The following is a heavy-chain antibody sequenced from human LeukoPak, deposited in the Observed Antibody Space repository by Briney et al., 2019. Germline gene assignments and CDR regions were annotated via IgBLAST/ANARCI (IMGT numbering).Heavy chain of an antibody. Sequence: GGSLRLSCAASGFTFSSYSMNWVRQAPGKGLEWVSSISSSSSYIYYADSVKGRFTISRDNAKNSLYLQMNSLRAEDPAVYYCAREGIAAAGPDAFDIWGQGTMVTVSS. CDR2: ISSSSSYI. CDR1: GFTFSSYS. CDR3: AREGIAAAGPDAFDI. D-gene: IGHD6-13*01. V-gene: IGHV3-21*01. J-gene: IGHJ3*02.